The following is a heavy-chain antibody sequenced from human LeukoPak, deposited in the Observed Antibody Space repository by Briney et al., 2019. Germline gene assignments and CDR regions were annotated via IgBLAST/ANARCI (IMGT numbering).Heavy chain of an antibody. CDR3: ASSNGVEMATNTKYYYYGMDV. CDR1: GGTFISYA. D-gene: IGHD5-24*01. CDR2: IIPIFGTA. V-gene: IGHV1-69*13. Sequence: SVKVSCKASGGTFISYAISWVRQAPGQGLEWMGGIIPIFGTANYAQKFQGRVTITADESTSTAYMELSSLRSEDTAVYYCASSNGVEMATNTKYYYYGMDVWGQGTTVTVSS. J-gene: IGHJ6*02.